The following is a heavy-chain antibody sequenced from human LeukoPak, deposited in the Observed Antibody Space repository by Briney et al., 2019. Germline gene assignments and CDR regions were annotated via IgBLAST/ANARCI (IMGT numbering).Heavy chain of an antibody. Sequence: PSETLSLTCTVSGGSINSYYWSWIRQPPGKGLEWIGYISYSGSTNYNPSLKSRVTISLDTSKNQFFLKLSSVTAADTALYYCARGNANWGQGTLATVSS. CDR1: GGSINSYY. CDR3: ARGNAN. J-gene: IGHJ4*02. CDR2: ISYSGST. V-gene: IGHV4-59*01.